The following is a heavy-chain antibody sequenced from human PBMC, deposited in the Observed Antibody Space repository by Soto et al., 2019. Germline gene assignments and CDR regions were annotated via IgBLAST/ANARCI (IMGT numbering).Heavy chain of an antibody. Sequence: QVQLVESGGGVVQPGRSLRLSCAASGFTFPRYGMHWVRQAPGKGLEWVAIIWFDGTTKYYGDSVKGRFTISRDNSKNTLYLHIDSLRAEDTAIYYCARDHDVGDSPGLYYFDHWGQGTLVTVSS. D-gene: IGHD4-17*01. V-gene: IGHV3-33*01. CDR1: GFTFPRYG. CDR2: IWFDGTTK. CDR3: ARDHDVGDSPGLYYFDH. J-gene: IGHJ4*02.